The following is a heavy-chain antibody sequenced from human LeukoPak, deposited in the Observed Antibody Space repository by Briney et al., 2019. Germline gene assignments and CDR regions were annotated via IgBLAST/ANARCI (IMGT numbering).Heavy chain of an antibody. Sequence: GALVKVSCKTSGYTFTGYHVHWVRQAPGQGLEWMGWFNANSGATKYAQKFQGRVTMTRDTSIGTDFMELTSLISDDTAIYYCARDPYDGNYFFDYWGQGTLVTVAS. J-gene: IGHJ4*02. D-gene: IGHD3-3*01. CDR3: ARDPYDGNYFFDY. CDR2: FNANSGAT. V-gene: IGHV1-2*02. CDR1: GYTFTGYH.